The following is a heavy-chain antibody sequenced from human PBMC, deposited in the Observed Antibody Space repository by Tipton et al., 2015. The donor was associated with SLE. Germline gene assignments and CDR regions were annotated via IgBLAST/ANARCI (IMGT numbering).Heavy chain of an antibody. CDR1: DDSIRDYY. D-gene: IGHD4-17*01. V-gene: IGHV4-59*08. CDR2: ISYSGST. J-gene: IGHJ4*02. Sequence: TLSLTCSVSDDSIRDYYFSWIRQPPGKELEWIEYISYSGSTVYNPSLESRVTISLDTSKNHLSLKLRSVTAADTAIYYCARQLGYGDPFAFDYWSQGTLVTVSS. CDR3: ARQLGYGDPFAFDY.